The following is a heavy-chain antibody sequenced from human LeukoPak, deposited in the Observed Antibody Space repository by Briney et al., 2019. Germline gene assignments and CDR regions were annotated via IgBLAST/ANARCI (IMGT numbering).Heavy chain of an antibody. V-gene: IGHV3-30-3*01. D-gene: IGHD3-3*01. CDR2: ISYDGSNK. CDR3: ARDSLTAYYDFWSGYPEWFDP. J-gene: IGHJ5*02. Sequence: GRSLRLSCAASGFTFSSYAMHWVRQAPGKGLEWVAVISYDGSNKYYADSVKGRFTISRDNSKNTLYLQMNSLRAEDTAVYYCARDSLTAYYDFWSGYPEWFDPWGQGTLVTVSS. CDR1: GFTFSSYA.